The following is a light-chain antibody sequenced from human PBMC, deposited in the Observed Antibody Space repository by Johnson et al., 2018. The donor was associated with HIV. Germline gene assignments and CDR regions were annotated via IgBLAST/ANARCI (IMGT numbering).Light chain of an antibody. CDR3: GTWDSSLSAYNDV. CDR2: ENN. J-gene: IGLJ1*01. Sequence: QSVLTQPPSVSAAPGQKVTVSCSGSSSNIGNNYVSWYQQLPGTAPKLLIYENNKRPSGIPDRFSGYKSGTSATLGITGLQTGDEADYYCGTWDSSLSAYNDVFGTGTKVTVL. CDR1: SSNIGNNY. V-gene: IGLV1-51*02.